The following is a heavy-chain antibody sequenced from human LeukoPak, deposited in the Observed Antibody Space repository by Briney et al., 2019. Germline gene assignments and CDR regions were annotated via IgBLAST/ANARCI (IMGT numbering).Heavy chain of an antibody. CDR2: ISYSGST. CDR3: AREGYSETFFNWFDP. J-gene: IGHJ5*02. CDR1: GGSISSYY. D-gene: IGHD1-26*01. Sequence: PSETLSLTCTVSGGSISSYYWSWIRQPPGKGLEWIGYISYSGSTSYNPSLKSRVTISLDMSKNQFSLKLSSVTAADTAVYYCAREGYSETFFNWFDPWGQGTLVTVSS. V-gene: IGHV4-59*01.